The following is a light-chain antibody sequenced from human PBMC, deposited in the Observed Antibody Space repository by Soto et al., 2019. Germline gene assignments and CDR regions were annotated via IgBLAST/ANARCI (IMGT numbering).Light chain of an antibody. V-gene: IGLV1-44*01. J-gene: IGLJ1*01. CDR3: AAWDGSLNGLYV. Sequence: QSVLTQAPSASGTPGQRVTISCSGSSSNVGSLSVDWYRHLPGTAPKLLIHSNYQRPSGVPDRFSGSKSGTSASLAINGLQSEDEADYYCAAWDGSLNGLYVFGTGTKMTVL. CDR1: SSNVGSLS. CDR2: SNY.